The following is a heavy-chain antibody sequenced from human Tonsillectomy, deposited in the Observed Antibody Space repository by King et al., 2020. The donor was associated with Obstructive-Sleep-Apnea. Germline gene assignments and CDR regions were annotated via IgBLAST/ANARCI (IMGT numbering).Heavy chain of an antibody. CDR1: GYSISSGYY. D-gene: IGHD2-15*01. CDR3: ARVNGLEGGSGVSKVNFDY. J-gene: IGHJ4*02. CDR2: IYQTGST. Sequence: QLQESGPGLLKPSETLSLTCTVSGYSISSGYYWGWIRQTPGKGLEWIGSIYQTGSTYYNPSLKSRGTISVDTSKNQFSLKLSSVTAADTAVYYCARVNGLEGGSGVSKVNFDYWGQGTLVTVSS. V-gene: IGHV4-38-2*02.